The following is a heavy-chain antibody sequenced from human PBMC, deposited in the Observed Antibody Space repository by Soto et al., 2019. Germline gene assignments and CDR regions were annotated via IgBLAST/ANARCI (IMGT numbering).Heavy chain of an antibody. J-gene: IGHJ4*02. V-gene: IGHV3-30-3*01. D-gene: IGHD4-4*01. Sequence: GGSLRLSCAASGFTFSSYAMHWVRQAPGKGLEWVAVISYDGSNKYYADSVKGRFTISRDNSKNTLYLQMNSLRAEDTAVYYCARETAVKYYFDYWGQGTLVTV. CDR1: GFTFSSYA. CDR2: ISYDGSNK. CDR3: ARETAVKYYFDY.